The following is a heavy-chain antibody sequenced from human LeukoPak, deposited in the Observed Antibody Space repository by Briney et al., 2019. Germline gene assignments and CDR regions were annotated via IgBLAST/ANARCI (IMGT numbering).Heavy chain of an antibody. CDR2: IYHSGST. Sequence: SETLSLTCAVSGGSISSGGYSWSWIRQPPGKGLEWIGYIYHSGSTYYNPSLKSRVTISVDRSKNQFSLKLSSVTAADTAVYYCARYSRPDYYFDYWGQGTLVTVSS. V-gene: IGHV4-30-2*01. CDR1: GGSISSGGYS. J-gene: IGHJ4*02. CDR3: ARYSRPDYYFDY. D-gene: IGHD2-21*01.